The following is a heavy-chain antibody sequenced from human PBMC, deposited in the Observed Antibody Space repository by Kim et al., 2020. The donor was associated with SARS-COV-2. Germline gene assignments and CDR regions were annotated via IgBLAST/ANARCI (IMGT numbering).Heavy chain of an antibody. V-gene: IGHV4-59*13. CDR2: IDYSGST. Sequence: SETLSLTCTVSGGSISSYYWSWIRQPPGKGLEWIGQIDYSGSTNFNPSLKSRVTISVDTSKNQLSLKLSSVTAADTAIYFCARAPKRGVHTLWGQGTLATVSS. CDR1: GGSISSYY. CDR3: ARAPKRGVHTL. J-gene: IGHJ4*02. D-gene: IGHD2-8*01.